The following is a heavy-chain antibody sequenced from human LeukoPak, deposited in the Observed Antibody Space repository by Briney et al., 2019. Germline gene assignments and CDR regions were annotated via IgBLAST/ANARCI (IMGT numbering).Heavy chain of an antibody. D-gene: IGHD6-13*01. J-gene: IGHJ6*03. CDR1: VYTFTSYE. Sequence: VSVKVSCKASVYTFTSYELNWVRQATGQGIEWMGWMNPNRGNPGFAQMFQGRVTITRNTSISPAYMELSSLRSEDTAVYYCARRVAAAQRRDYYYYMAVSGNGDTGTVSS. V-gene: IGHV1-8*03. CDR2: MNPNRGNP. CDR3: ARRVAAAQRRDYYYYMAV.